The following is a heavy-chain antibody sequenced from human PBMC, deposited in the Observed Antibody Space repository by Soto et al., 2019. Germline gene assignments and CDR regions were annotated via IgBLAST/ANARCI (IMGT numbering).Heavy chain of an antibody. J-gene: IGHJ5*02. CDR3: VKDLPEYCGGDCSSGGFDP. CDR2: ISGSGGST. CDR1: GFTFSSYA. V-gene: IGHV3-23*01. D-gene: IGHD2-21*02. Sequence: EVQLLESGGGLVQPGGSLRLSCAASGFTFSSYAMSWVRQAPGKGLEWVSAISGSGGSTYYADSVKGRFTISRDNSKNTLYLQMNSLRAEDTAVYYCVKDLPEYCGGDCSSGGFDPWGQGTLVTVSS.